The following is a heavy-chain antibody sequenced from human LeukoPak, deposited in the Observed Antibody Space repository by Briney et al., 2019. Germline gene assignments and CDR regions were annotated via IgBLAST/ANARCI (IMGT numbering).Heavy chain of an antibody. Sequence: SETLSLTCAVYGGSFSGYYWSWIRQPPGKGLEWIGEINHSGSTNYNPSLKSRVTISVDTSKNQFSLKLSSVTAADTAVYYCARSRDGECDYWGQGTLVTVSS. D-gene: IGHD4-17*01. CDR2: INHSGST. J-gene: IGHJ4*02. CDR3: ARSRDGECDY. V-gene: IGHV4-34*01. CDR1: GGSFSGYY.